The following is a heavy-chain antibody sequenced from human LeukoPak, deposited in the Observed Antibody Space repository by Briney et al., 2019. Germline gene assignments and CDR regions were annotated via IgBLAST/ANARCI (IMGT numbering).Heavy chain of an antibody. CDR3: ARDFRYYDSSGYYRYDAFDI. CDR2: IYYSGST. D-gene: IGHD3-22*01. V-gene: IGHV4-59*01. J-gene: IGHJ3*02. Sequence: SETLSLTCTVSGGSISSYYWSWIRQPPGKGLEWIGYIYYSGSTNYNPSLKSRVTISVDTSKNQFSLKLSSVTAADTAVYYCARDFRYYDSSGYYRYDAFDIWGQGTMVTASS. CDR1: GGSISSYY.